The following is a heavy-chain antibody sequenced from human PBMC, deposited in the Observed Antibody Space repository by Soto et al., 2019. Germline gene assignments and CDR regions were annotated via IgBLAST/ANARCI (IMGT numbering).Heavy chain of an antibody. CDR2: IYYSGST. CDR3: ARDYDSSGDY. CDR1: GGSISSGGYY. D-gene: IGHD3-22*01. V-gene: IGHV4-31*03. Sequence: SDTLSLTCTVSGGSISSGGYYWSWIRQHPGKGLEWIGYIYYSGSTYYNPSLKSRVTISVDTSENQFSLKLSSVTAADTAVYYCARDYDSSGDYWGQGTLVTVSS. J-gene: IGHJ4*02.